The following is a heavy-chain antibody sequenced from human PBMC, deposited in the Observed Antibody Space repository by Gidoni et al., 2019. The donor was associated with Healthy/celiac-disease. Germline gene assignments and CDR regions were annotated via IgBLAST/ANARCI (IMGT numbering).Heavy chain of an antibody. J-gene: IGHJ4*02. V-gene: IGHV4-34*01. CDR1: GGSFSGYY. CDR3: ASTGRSQQLVPPY. D-gene: IGHD6-6*01. Sequence: QVQLQQWGAGLLKPSETLSLTCAVYGGSFSGYYWSWIRQPPGKGLEWIGEINHSGSTNYNPSLKSRVTISVDTSKNQFSLKLSSVTAADTAVYYCASTGRSQQLVPPYWGQGTLVTVSS. CDR2: INHSGST.